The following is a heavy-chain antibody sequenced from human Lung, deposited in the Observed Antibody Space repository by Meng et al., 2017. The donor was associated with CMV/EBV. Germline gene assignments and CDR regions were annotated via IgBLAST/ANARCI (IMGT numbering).Heavy chain of an antibody. CDR2: IYYSGST. D-gene: IGHD3-3*01. CDR3: ARLSDFWSGYPDLVDY. V-gene: IGHV4-39*01. J-gene: IGHJ4*02. CDR1: GGSISSSSYY. Sequence: GSLRLTCAVSGGSISSSSYYWGWIRQPPGKGLEWIGSIYYSGSTYYNPSLKSRVTISVDTSKNQCSLKLSSVTAADTAVYYCARLSDFWSGYPDLVDYWXQGTLVXVSS.